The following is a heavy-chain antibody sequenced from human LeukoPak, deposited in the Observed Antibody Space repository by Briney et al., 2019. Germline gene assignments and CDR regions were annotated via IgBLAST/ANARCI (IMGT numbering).Heavy chain of an antibody. V-gene: IGHV1-2*02. Sequence: ASVKVSCKASGYTFTGYYMHWVRQAPGQGLEWMGWINPNSGGTNYAQKLQGRVTMTTDTSTSTAYMELRSLRSDDTAVYYCARTQLQANDAFDIWGQGTMVTVSS. CDR3: ARTQLQANDAFDI. CDR2: INPNSGGT. CDR1: GYTFTGYY. D-gene: IGHD5-24*01. J-gene: IGHJ3*02.